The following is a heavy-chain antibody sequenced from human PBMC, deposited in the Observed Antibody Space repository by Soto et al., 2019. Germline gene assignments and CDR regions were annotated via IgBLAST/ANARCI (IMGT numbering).Heavy chain of an antibody. Sequence: QTQLQESGPGLVKPSETLSLTCNVSGDSVTTGDWSWIRQPPGKGLEWIGFMYFGGSFNYNPSLTGRVSISVDSPKNQFYLKVTSVTASDTAVYYCARSYYDSTGFAVDPWGQGTLVTVSS. V-gene: IGHV4-59*02. CDR1: GDSVTTGD. CDR3: ARSYYDSTGFAVDP. CDR2: MYFGGSF. D-gene: IGHD3-22*01. J-gene: IGHJ5*02.